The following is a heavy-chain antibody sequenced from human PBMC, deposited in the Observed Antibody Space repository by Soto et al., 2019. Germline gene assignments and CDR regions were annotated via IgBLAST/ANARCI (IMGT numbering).Heavy chain of an antibody. Sequence: GGSLRLFCGASGFTLSSYGMHWVRQAPGKGLEWVAVIWYDGSNKYYADSVKGRFTISRDNSKNTLYLQMNSLRAEDTAVYYCARENIEHYYDSSGYYPTYYYYYGMDVWGQGT. D-gene: IGHD3-22*01. V-gene: IGHV3-33*01. CDR3: ARENIEHYYDSSGYYPTYYYYYGMDV. CDR2: IWYDGSNK. CDR1: GFTLSSYG. J-gene: IGHJ6*02.